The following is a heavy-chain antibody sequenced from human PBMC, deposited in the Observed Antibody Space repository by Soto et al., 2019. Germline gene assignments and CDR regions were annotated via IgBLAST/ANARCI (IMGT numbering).Heavy chain of an antibody. D-gene: IGHD3-3*02. CDR3: IQAIRY. V-gene: IGHV3-23*01. Sequence: EVQLLESGGGLVQPGGSLRLSCAASGFIFSNYAMNWVRQAPGKGLEWVSAISGSGGSTYYAGSVEGRYTLSRDNSKKTLYLQMNSLRAEDTATYYCIQAIRYWGQGTLVTVSS. J-gene: IGHJ4*02. CDR2: ISGSGGST. CDR1: GFIFSNYA.